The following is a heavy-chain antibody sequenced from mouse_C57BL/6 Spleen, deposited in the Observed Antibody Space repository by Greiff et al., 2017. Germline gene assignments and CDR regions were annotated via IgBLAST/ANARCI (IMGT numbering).Heavy chain of an antibody. Sequence: QVQLQQPGAELVKPGASVKMSCKASGYTFTSYWITWVKQRPGQGLEWIGDIYPGSGSTNYNEKFKSKATLTVDTSSSTAYMQLSSLTSEDSAVYYCARGEERYGRAMDYWGQGTSVTVSS. V-gene: IGHV1-55*01. D-gene: IGHD1-1*01. CDR2: IYPGSGST. CDR1: GYTFTSYW. J-gene: IGHJ4*01. CDR3: ARGEERYGRAMDY.